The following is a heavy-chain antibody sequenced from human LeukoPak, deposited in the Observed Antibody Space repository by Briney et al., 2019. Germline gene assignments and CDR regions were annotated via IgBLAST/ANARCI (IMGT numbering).Heavy chain of an antibody. Sequence: ASVKVSCKASGYSFIGYYMHWVRQAPGQGLEWVGWINPNSGGAIYGQEFQGRVTMTRDTSITTVYMELSSLKSDDTAVYYCARAYYDTSSNYIDYWGQGTLVTVSS. V-gene: IGHV1-2*02. D-gene: IGHD3-16*01. CDR3: ARAYYDTSSNYIDY. CDR2: INPNSGGA. CDR1: GYSFIGYY. J-gene: IGHJ4*02.